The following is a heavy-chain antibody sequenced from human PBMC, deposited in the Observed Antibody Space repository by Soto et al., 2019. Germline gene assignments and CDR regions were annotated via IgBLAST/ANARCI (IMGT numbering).Heavy chain of an antibody. CDR2: ISWNSGSI. Sequence: EVQLVESGGGLVQPGRSLRLSCAASGFTFDDYAMHWVRQAPGKGLEWVSGISWNSGSIGYADSVKGRFTISRDNAKNSLYLQMNSLRAEDTDLYYCAKELAYCSGGSCYDLGAFDIWGQGTMVTVSS. CDR3: AKELAYCSGGSCYDLGAFDI. CDR1: GFTFDDYA. V-gene: IGHV3-9*01. D-gene: IGHD2-15*01. J-gene: IGHJ3*02.